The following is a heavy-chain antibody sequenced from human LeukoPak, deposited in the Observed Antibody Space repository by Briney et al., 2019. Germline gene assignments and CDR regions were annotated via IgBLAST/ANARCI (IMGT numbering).Heavy chain of an antibody. CDR3: ANYGLLLLLVY. V-gene: IGHV3-30*18. Sequence: PGGSLRLSCAASGFTFSSYGMHWVRQAPGKGLEWVAVISYDGSNKYYADSVKGRFTISRDNSKNTLYLQMNSLRAEDTAVYYCANYGLLLLLVYWGQGTLVTVSS. D-gene: IGHD3-22*01. J-gene: IGHJ4*02. CDR2: ISYDGSNK. CDR1: GFTFSSYG.